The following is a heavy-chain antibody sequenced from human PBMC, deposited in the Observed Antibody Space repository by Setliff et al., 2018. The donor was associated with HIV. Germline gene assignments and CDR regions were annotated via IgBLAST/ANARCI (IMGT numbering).Heavy chain of an antibody. D-gene: IGHD1-26*01. J-gene: IGHJ4*02. CDR1: GGSFTGYY. CDR2: INHSGNT. Sequence: SETLSLTCAVSGGSFTGYYWSWIRQTPGKGLEWIAEINHSGNTNYNPSLKSRVTISVVTSKSHFSLELISVTAADTAVYYCAGGPGTTSIDYWAQGTLVTVSS. CDR3: AGGPGTTSIDY. V-gene: IGHV4-34*01.